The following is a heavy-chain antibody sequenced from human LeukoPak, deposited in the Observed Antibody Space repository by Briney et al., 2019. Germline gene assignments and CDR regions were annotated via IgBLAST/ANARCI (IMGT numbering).Heavy chain of an antibody. CDR1: GFTFSSYG. CDR3: AKGVCGGSCYFDY. CDR2: IRHDGSTK. V-gene: IGHV3-30*02. D-gene: IGHD2-15*01. Sequence: PGGSLRLSCAASGFTFSSYGMHWVRQAPGKGLEWVAFIRHDGSTKHYADSVKGRFIISRDNSKNTLYVQMNSLRVEDMAVYYCAKGVCGGSCYFDYWGQGTLVTVSS. J-gene: IGHJ4*02.